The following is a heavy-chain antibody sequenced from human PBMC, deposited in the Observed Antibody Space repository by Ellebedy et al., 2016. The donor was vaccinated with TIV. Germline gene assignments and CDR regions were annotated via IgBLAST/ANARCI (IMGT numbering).Heavy chain of an antibody. CDR1: GFSFNSTT. Sequence: GESLKISCAASGFSFNSTTINWVRQAPGKGLERVSAITSRSRYIYYADSVKGRFTISRDNARNSVYLQMNSLRADDTAMYYCAREDLWGREVVSATHFDYWGQGTLVAVSS. CDR3: AREDLWGREVVSATHFDY. J-gene: IGHJ4*02. D-gene: IGHD2-15*01. CDR2: ITSRSRYI. V-gene: IGHV3-21*04.